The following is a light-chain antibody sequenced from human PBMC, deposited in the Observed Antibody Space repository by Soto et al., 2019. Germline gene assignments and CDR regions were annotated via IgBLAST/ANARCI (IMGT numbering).Light chain of an antibody. CDR3: QQYNNWPPIT. CDR2: DAS. J-gene: IGKJ5*01. V-gene: IGKV3-11*01. Sequence: DIVLTQSPGTLSLSAVYRGSLSFRASQSVSNYVAWYQQRPGQAPRLLIYDASNRATGIPARFSGSGSGTDFTLTISSLQSEDFAVYYCQQYNNWPPITFGQGTRLEIK. CDR1: QSVSNY.